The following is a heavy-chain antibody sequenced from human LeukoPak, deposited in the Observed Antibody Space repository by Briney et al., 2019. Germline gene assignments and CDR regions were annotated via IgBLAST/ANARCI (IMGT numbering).Heavy chain of an antibody. CDR1: GFTFSTYS. V-gene: IGHV3-21*01. D-gene: IGHD1-26*01. Sequence: GGSLRLSCAASGFTFSTYSINWVRQAPGQGLEWVSSISSSSTYIYYADSVKGRFTISRDNAKNSLFLQMNSLRAEDTAVYYCARSGDYYYMDVWGKGTTVTVSS. J-gene: IGHJ6*03. CDR2: ISSSSTYI. CDR3: ARSGDYYYMDV.